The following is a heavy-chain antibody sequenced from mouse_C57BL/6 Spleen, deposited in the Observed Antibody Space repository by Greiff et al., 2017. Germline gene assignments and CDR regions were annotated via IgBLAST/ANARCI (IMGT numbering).Heavy chain of an antibody. V-gene: IGHV14-1*01. D-gene: IGHD3-1*01. CDR2: IDPEDGDN. J-gene: IGHJ4*01. CDR3: TTGLNAVYAMDY. CDR1: GFNIKDYY. Sequence: VQLQQSGAELVRPGASVKLSCTASGFNIKDYYMHWVKQRPEQGLEWIGRIDPEDGDNEYATKFQGRATMTAYTSSNTAYLQLSSLTSEDTAVYYCTTGLNAVYAMDYWGQGTSVTVSS.